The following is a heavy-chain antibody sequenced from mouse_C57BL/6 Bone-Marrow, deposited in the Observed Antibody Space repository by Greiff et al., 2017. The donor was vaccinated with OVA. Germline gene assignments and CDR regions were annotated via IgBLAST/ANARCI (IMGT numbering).Heavy chain of an antibody. CDR1: GFTFSSYA. CDR2: ISDGGSYT. V-gene: IGHV5-4*03. CDR3: ARGFLAYFDY. Sequence: DVMLVESGGGLVKPGGSLKLSCAASGFTFSSYAMSWVRQTPEKRLEWVATISDGGSYTYYPDNVKGRFTISRDNAKNNLYLQMSHLKSEDTAMYYCARGFLAYFDYWGQGTTLTVSS. J-gene: IGHJ2*01.